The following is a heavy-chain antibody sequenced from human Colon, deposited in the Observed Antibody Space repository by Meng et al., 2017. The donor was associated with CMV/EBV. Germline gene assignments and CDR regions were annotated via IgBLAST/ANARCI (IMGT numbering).Heavy chain of an antibody. D-gene: IGHD4-23*01. CDR1: TFGAYA. V-gene: IGHV3-7*04. Sequence: TFGAYAMSWLRQAPGKELKWVAHLMEDGSETYYEDSVKGRFTVSGDPATHSLFLQMDNLRVEDTALYFCARVDRPRLGPIRWNWHFDLWGRGTLVTVSS. J-gene: IGHJ2*01. CDR2: LMEDGSET. CDR3: ARVDRPRLGPIRWNWHFDL.